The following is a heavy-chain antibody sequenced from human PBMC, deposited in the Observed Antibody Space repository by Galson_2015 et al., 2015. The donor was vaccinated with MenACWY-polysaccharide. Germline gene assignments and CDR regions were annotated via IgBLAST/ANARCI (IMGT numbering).Heavy chain of an antibody. J-gene: IGHJ3*02. CDR2: MNPNSGNT. D-gene: IGHD6-19*01. CDR3: ARLARFDSSGWSDAFDI. CDR1: GYTFTSYD. V-gene: IGHV1-8*01. Sequence: QSGAEVKKPGASVKVSCKASGYTFTSYDINWVRQATGQGLEWMGWMNPNSGNTGYAQKFQGRVTMTRNTSISTAYMELSSLRSEDTAVYYCARLARFDSSGWSDAFDIWGQGTMVTVSS.